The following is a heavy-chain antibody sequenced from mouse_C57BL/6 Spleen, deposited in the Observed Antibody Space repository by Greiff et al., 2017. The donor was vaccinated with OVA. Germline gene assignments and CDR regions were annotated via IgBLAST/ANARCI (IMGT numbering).Heavy chain of an antibody. D-gene: IGHD1-1*01. Sequence: ESGPGLVKPSQSLSLTCSVTGYSLTSGYYWNWIRQFPGNKLEWMGYISYDGSNNYNPSLKNRISITRDTSKNQFFLKLNSVTTEDTATYYCARPYYYGSSHWYFDVWGTGTTVTVSS. J-gene: IGHJ1*03. CDR3: ARPYYYGSSHWYFDV. CDR1: GYSLTSGYY. CDR2: ISYDGSN. V-gene: IGHV3-6*01.